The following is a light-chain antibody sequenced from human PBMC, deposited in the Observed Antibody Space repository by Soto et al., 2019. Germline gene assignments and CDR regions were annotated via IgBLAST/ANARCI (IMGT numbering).Light chain of an antibody. CDR2: GAS. CDR1: QSVNTN. J-gene: IGKJ5*01. Sequence: EIIMTQSPATLSVSPGERATLYCRASQSVNTNLAWYQLKPGQAPRLLVYGASIRATGIPARFSGSGSGTDFTLTISSLQSEDFAVYYCQQYNHWRSISFGQGTRLEIK. V-gene: IGKV3-15*01. CDR3: QQYNHWRSIS.